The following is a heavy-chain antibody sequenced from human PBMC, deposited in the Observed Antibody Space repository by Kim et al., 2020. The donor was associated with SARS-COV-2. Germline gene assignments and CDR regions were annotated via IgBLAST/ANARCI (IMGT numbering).Heavy chain of an antibody. V-gene: IGHV3-33*05. CDR1: GFTFSSYG. J-gene: IGHJ6*02. CDR2: ISYDGSNK. Sequence: GGSLRLSCAASGFTFSSYGMHWVRQAPGKGLEWVAVISYDGSNKYYADSVKGRFTISRDNSKNTLYLQMNSLRAEDTAVYYCARDGRVADYYYYGMDVWGQGSTVTVSS. CDR3: ARDGRVADYYYYGMDV.